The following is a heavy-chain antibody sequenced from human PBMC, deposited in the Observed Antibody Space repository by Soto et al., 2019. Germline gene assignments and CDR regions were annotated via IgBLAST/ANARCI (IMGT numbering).Heavy chain of an antibody. D-gene: IGHD3-10*01. CDR1: GGSISSGGYS. CDR2: IYHSGST. J-gene: IGHJ4*02. V-gene: IGHV4-30-2*05. Sequence: SETLSLTCAVSGGSISSGGYSWSWIRQPPGKGLECVGYIYHSGSTYYNPSLKSRVSISVDTSKNQFSLKLSSVTAADTAVYYCAREHRLLIWFGDLHDWGRGTLFTVSS. CDR3: AREHRLLIWFGDLHD.